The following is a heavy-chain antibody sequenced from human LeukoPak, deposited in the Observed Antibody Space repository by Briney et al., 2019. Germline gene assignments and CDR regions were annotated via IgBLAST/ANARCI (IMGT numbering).Heavy chain of an antibody. J-gene: IGHJ4*02. V-gene: IGHV3-7*01. Sequence: GGSLRLSCAASGFTFSRYWMSWVRQAPGKGLEWVANIKQDGSEKYYVDSVKGRFTISRDNAKNSLYLQMNSLRAEDTAVYYCARAYYDILTGYYLDYWGQGTLVTVSS. CDR1: GFTFSRYW. CDR3: ARAYYDILTGYYLDY. D-gene: IGHD3-9*01. CDR2: IKQDGSEK.